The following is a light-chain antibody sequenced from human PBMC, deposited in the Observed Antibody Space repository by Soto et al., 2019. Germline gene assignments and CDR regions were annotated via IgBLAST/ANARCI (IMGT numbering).Light chain of an antibody. Sequence: QSVLTQPPSVSAAPGQKVTISCSGSISNIGKNYVSWYQQLPGTATNVLIYDNNKPPSGIPDRFSGSKSGTSATLGITGLQTGDEADYYCGTWDSSLRATNGVFGGGTKVTVL. CDR1: ISNIGKNY. CDR2: DNN. CDR3: GTWDSSLRATNGV. J-gene: IGLJ3*02. V-gene: IGLV1-51*01.